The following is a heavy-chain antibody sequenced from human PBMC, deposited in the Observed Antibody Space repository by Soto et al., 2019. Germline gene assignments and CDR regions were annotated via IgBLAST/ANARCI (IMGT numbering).Heavy chain of an antibody. V-gene: IGHV1-3*01. D-gene: IGHD2-21*02. Sequence: ASVKVSCKASGYTFTSYSMHWERQAPGQRLEWMGWINAGNGNTKYSQKFQGRVTITRDTSASTAYMELSSLRSEDTAVYYCASHLAYCGVDCPTAPDYWGQGTLVTVSS. CDR3: ASHLAYCGVDCPTAPDY. CDR2: INAGNGNT. CDR1: GYTFTSYS. J-gene: IGHJ4*02.